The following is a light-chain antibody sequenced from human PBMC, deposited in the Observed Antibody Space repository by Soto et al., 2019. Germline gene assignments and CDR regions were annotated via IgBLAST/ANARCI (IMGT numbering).Light chain of an antibody. Sequence: QSVLTQPPSVSAAPGQRVTISCSGSSSNIATNYVSWYQHLPGAAPRLLICDDNKRPSGIPDRFSGSKYGTSATLDITGLQTGDEADYYCGTWDTSLSAGVFGGGTKLTVL. CDR3: GTWDTSLSAGV. CDR2: DDN. CDR1: SSNIATNY. J-gene: IGLJ3*02. V-gene: IGLV1-51*01.